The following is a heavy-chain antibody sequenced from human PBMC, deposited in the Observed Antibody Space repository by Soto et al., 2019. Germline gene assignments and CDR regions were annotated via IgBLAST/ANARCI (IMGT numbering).Heavy chain of an antibody. Sequence: QLQLQESGPGLVKPSETLSLTCTVSGGSISSSSYYWGWIRQPPGKGLEWIGSIYYSGSTYYNPSLKSRVTISVDTSKNQFSLKLSSVTAADTAVYYCARHELEYQDIVVVVAAIHWFDPWGQGTLVTVSS. V-gene: IGHV4-39*01. CDR1: GGSISSSSYY. J-gene: IGHJ5*02. D-gene: IGHD2-15*01. CDR3: ARHELEYQDIVVVVAAIHWFDP. CDR2: IYYSGST.